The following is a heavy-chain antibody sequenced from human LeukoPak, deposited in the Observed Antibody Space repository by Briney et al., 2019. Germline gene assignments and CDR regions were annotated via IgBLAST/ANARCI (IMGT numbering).Heavy chain of an antibody. CDR2: INAGNGNT. Sequence: ASVKVSCKASGCTFTGYYMHWVRQAPGQRLEWMGWINAGNGNTKYSQEFQDRVTITRDTSASTAYMELSSLRSEDMAVHYCARARYETRIWPKSRYDYYHYMDVWGKGTTVTVSS. CDR3: ARARYETRIWPKSRYDYYHYMDV. J-gene: IGHJ6*03. V-gene: IGHV1-3*03. D-gene: IGHD3-3*01. CDR1: GCTFTGYY.